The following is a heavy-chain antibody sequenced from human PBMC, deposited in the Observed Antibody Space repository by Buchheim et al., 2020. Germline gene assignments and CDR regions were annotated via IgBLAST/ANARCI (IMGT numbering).Heavy chain of an antibody. CDR3: ARDGGDTAMVTDYYYGMDV. CDR2: ISYDGSNK. CDR1: GFTFSSYA. Sequence: QVQLVESGGGVVQPGRSLRLSCAASGFTFSSYAMHWVRQAPGKGLEWVAVISYDGSNKYYADSVKGRFNISRDNSKNTLYLQMNSLRAEDTAVYYCARDGGDTAMVTDYYYGMDVWGQGTT. V-gene: IGHV3-30-3*01. D-gene: IGHD5-18*01. J-gene: IGHJ6*02.